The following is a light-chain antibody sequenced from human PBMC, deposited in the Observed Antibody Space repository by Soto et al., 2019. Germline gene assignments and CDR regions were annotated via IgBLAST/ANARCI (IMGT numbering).Light chain of an antibody. CDR1: RSDIGAYNY. CDR3: SSYAGSNDRWV. CDR2: EVS. J-gene: IGLJ3*02. Sequence: QSALTQPPSASGSPGQSVTITCTETRSDIGAYNYVSWYQQHPGKAPKLMIHEVSKRPSGVPDRFSGSKSGNTASLTVSGLQAEDEADYYCSSYAGSNDRWVFGGGTKLTVL. V-gene: IGLV2-8*01.